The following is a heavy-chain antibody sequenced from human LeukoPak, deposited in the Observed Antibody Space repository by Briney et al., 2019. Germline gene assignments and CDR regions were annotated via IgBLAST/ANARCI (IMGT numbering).Heavy chain of an antibody. V-gene: IGHV3-7*03. Sequence: GGSLRLSCAASGFTFSSYWMSWVRQAPGKGLEWVANIKQDGSEKYYVDSVKGRFAISRDNAKNSLYLQMNSLRAEDTAVYYCARVRWAGGYGYGLFDYWGQGTLVTVSS. CDR3: ARVRWAGGYGYGLFDY. D-gene: IGHD5-18*01. CDR2: IKQDGSEK. J-gene: IGHJ4*02. CDR1: GFTFSSYW.